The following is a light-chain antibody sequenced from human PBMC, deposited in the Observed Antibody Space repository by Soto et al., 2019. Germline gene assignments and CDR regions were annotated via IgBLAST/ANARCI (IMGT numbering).Light chain of an antibody. CDR2: AVR. CDR1: SSDIGSYNH. Sequence: QSVLTQPASLSGSPGQSITISCRGTSSDIGSYNHVAWCQQFPGRSTNHLIYAVRDRPPGVSDRFSGSNSVITASLTISGLQTEDEADYYCISYTERQSYLSGTGTK. V-gene: IGLV2-14*03. J-gene: IGLJ1*01. CDR3: ISYTERQSYL.